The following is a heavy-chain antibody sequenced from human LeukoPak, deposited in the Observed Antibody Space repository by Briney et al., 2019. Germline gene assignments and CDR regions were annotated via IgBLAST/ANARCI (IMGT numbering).Heavy chain of an antibody. J-gene: IGHJ4*02. D-gene: IGHD3-22*01. CDR1: GYSFTSYW. V-gene: IGHV5-51*01. CDR2: IYPGDSDT. Sequence: GESLKISCKASGYSFTSYWIAWVRQMPGKGLEWMGIIYPGDSDTRYSPSFQGQVTISADKSISTAYLQWSSLKASDTAMYYCARRTYYYDSSGYYPGSYFDYWGQGTLVTVSS. CDR3: ARRTYYYDSSGYYPGSYFDY.